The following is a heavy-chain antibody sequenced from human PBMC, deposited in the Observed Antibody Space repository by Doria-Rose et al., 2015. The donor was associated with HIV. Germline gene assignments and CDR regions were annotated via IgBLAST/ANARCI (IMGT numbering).Heavy chain of an antibody. D-gene: IGHD6-6*01. Sequence: QVQLQESGGGLVKPGGSLRLSCAASGFTFSDYYMSWIRQAPGKGLEWISYISTSGSTKYYADSVKGRFTISRDNAKNSLYLQMNGLRAEDTAVYYCAKDRYFNSSSSYGMDVWCQGATVTVSS. CDR1: GFTFSDYY. J-gene: IGHJ6*02. V-gene: IGHV3-11*01. CDR3: AKDRYFNSSSSYGMDV. CDR2: ISTSGSTK.